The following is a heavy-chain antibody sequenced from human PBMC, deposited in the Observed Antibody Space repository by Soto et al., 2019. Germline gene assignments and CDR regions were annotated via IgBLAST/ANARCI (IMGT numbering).Heavy chain of an antibody. V-gene: IGHV1-18*01. CDR3: AKAPRGEMATD. CDR1: GYTFINYH. J-gene: IGHJ4*02. D-gene: IGHD5-12*01. CDR2: INTYNGMT. Sequence: QVQLVQSGGEVKKPGASVTVSCKASGYTFINYHITWVRQAPGQGLEWMAWINTYNGMTDYAQRFQGRVTMTRDTSTSTAYMELRKLGSDDTAVYFCAKAPRGEMATDWGQGTLVTGSS.